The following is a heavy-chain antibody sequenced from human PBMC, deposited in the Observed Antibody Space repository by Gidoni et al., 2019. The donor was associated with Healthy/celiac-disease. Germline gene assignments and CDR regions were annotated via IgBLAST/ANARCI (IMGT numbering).Heavy chain of an antibody. V-gene: IGHV3-23*01. D-gene: IGHD6-13*01. Sequence: EVQLLGSGGGLVQPGGSLRLSCAASGFTFRSYARSGVRQAPGKGLGWVSAIRGSGGSTDYADSVKGRFTISRDNSKNTLYLQMNSLRAEDTAVYYCAKSPWSAAAGIPLDYWGQGTLVTVSS. J-gene: IGHJ4*02. CDR3: AKSPWSAAAGIPLDY. CDR1: GFTFRSYA. CDR2: IRGSGGST.